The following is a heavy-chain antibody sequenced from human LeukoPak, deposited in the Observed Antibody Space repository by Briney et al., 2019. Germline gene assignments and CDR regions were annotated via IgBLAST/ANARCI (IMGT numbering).Heavy chain of an antibody. CDR3: ALGGDYFDY. CDR2: IKSKTDGGTT. Sequence: GGSLRLSCAASGFTFSNAWMSWVRQAPGKGLEWVGRIKSKTDGGTTDYTAPVKGRLTISRDDSKNTLYLRMNSLKTEDTAVYYCALGGDYFDYWGQGTLVTPSP. D-gene: IGHD3-16*01. V-gene: IGHV3-15*01. CDR1: GFTFSNAW. J-gene: IGHJ4*02.